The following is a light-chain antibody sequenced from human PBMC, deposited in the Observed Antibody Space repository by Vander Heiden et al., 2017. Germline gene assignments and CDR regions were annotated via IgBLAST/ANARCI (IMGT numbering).Light chain of an antibody. Sequence: EIVLPQSPATLSLSPGERATLSCRASQSVSSFLAWYQQKPGQAPRLLIYDASNRATGIPARFSGSGSGTNFTLTISSLEPEDFAFYYCQQRSGWATFGQGTRLQIK. V-gene: IGKV3-11*01. CDR3: QQRSGWAT. CDR2: DAS. J-gene: IGKJ2*01. CDR1: QSVSSF.